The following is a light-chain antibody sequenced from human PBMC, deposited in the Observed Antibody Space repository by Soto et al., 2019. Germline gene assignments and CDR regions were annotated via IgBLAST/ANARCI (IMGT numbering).Light chain of an antibody. J-gene: IGKJ1*01. CDR3: QQYNTFWT. CDR2: DVS. Sequence: DIQLTQSPSILSASVGDRVTITCRASQIISSWLAWYQQKPGKAPKLLIYDVSSLESGDPSRFSGSGSGTEFTLTISSLQPDDSATYYCQQYNTFWTFGQGTKVDIK. V-gene: IGKV1-5*01. CDR1: QIISSW.